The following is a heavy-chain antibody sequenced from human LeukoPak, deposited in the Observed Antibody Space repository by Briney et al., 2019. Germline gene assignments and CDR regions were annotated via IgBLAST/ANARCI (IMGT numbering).Heavy chain of an antibody. D-gene: IGHD5-18*01. J-gene: IGHJ4*02. Sequence: LYYSGSTNYNPSLKSRVTISVDTSKNQFSLKLSSVTAADTAVYHCAREAMYSYGNNFDYWGQGTLVTVSS. V-gene: IGHV4-59*01. CDR3: AREAMYSYGNNFDY. CDR2: LYYSGST.